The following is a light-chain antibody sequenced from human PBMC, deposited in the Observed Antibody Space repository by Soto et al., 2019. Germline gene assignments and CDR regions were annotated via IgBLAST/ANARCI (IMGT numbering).Light chain of an antibody. CDR1: SSDVGGYNY. J-gene: IGLJ1*01. V-gene: IGLV2-14*01. CDR3: NSYTTRYTFV. CDR2: EVN. Sequence: SALTQPASVSGSPGQSITISCTGTSSDVGGYNYVSWYQHHPGKAPKLIIYEVNKRPSEVSNRFSGSKSGNTASLTISGLQPEDEADYYCNSYTTRYTFVLGSGTKVTVL.